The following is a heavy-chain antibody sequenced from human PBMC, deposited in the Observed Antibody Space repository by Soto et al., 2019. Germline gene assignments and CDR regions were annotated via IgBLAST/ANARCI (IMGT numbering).Heavy chain of an antibody. Sequence: QVQLVESGGGVVQPGRSLRLSCAASGFTFSSYAMHWVRQTPDKGLEWVAFLSYDGSHYYYADSVKGRFTISRDNSKHTLYLQMNSLKVEDTAVYYCAKDRSTIFGVVTYYFDYWGQGTLVTVSS. V-gene: IGHV3-30*18. CDR1: GFTFSSYA. D-gene: IGHD3-3*01. CDR3: AKDRSTIFGVVTYYFDY. J-gene: IGHJ4*02. CDR2: LSYDGSHY.